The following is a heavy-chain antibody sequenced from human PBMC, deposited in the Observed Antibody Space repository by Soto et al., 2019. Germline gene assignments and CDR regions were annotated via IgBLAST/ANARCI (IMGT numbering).Heavy chain of an antibody. CDR3: ARSGRRELGNDAFDI. CDR1: GFSLSTSGMC. Sequence: VSGPTLVNPTQTLTLTCTFSGFSLSTSGMCVSWIRQPPGKALEWLARIDWDDDKYYSTSLKTRLTISKDTSKNQVVLTMTNMDPVDTASYYCARSGRRELGNDAFDIWGQGTMVTVSS. D-gene: IGHD7-27*01. CDR2: IDWDDDK. J-gene: IGHJ3*02. V-gene: IGHV2-70*11.